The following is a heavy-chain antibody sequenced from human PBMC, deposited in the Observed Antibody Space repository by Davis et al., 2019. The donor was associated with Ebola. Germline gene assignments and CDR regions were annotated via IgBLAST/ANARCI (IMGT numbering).Heavy chain of an antibody. D-gene: IGHD3-10*01. CDR2: NSAYNGNT. CDR3: AGGTMVRGVYYYGMDV. Sequence: ASVKVSCKASGYTFTSYGIRWLRQAPGHGIEWMGWNSAYNGNTNYAQKPQGRVTMTTDTSTSTAYMELKSLGSDDTAVYYCAGGTMVRGVYYYGMDVWGQGTTVTVSS. CDR1: GYTFTSYG. V-gene: IGHV1-18*01. J-gene: IGHJ6*02.